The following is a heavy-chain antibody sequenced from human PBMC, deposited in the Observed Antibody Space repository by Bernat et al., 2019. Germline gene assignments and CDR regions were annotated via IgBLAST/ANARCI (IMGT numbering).Heavy chain of an antibody. Sequence: EVQLVESGGGLVQPGGSLRLSCAASGFTVSSNYMSWVRQAPGKGLEWVSVIYSGGSTYYADSVKGRFTISRDNSKNTLYLQMNSLRAEDTAVYYCARGRGDYGSGKLDDWGQGTLVTVSS. CDR1: GFTVSSNY. CDR3: ARGRGDYGSGKLDD. J-gene: IGHJ4*02. D-gene: IGHD3-10*01. CDR2: IYSGGST. V-gene: IGHV3-66*01.